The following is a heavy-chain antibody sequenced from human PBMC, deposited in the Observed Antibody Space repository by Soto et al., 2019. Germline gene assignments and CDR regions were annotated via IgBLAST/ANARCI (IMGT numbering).Heavy chain of an antibody. CDR3: ARDLFLAIGGGYYYYGMDV. V-gene: IGHV1-18*01. CDR2: ISAYNGNT. J-gene: IGHJ6*02. Sequence: ASVKVSCKGSGYTFTSYGISWVRQAPGQGLEWMGWISAYNGNTNYAQELQGRVTMTTDTSTSTAYMELRSLRSDDTAVYYCARDLFLAIGGGYYYYGMDVWGQGTTVTVSS. CDR1: GYTFTSYG. D-gene: IGHD2-21*01.